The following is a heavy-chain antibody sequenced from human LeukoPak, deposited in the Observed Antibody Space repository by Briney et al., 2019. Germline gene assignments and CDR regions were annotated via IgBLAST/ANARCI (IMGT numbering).Heavy chain of an antibody. CDR3: ARFVFAGNYQGWFDP. J-gene: IGHJ5*02. CDR1: GYTFTSYA. Sequence: GASVKVSCKASGYTFTSYAMNWVRQAPGQGLEWMGWINTNTGNPTYAQGFTGRFVFSLDTSVSTAYLQISSLKAEDTAVYYCARFVFAGNYQGWFDPWGQGTLVTVSS. D-gene: IGHD1-7*01. CDR2: INTNTGNP. V-gene: IGHV7-4-1*02.